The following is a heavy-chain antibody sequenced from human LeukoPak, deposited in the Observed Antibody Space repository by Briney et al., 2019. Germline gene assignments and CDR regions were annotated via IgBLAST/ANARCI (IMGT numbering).Heavy chain of an antibody. CDR1: GFPFSSHW. CDR2: ISHDGSEK. J-gene: IGHJ4*02. D-gene: IGHD6-19*01. Sequence: GGLRLSCAASGFPFSSHWLSWFRQSPGKGLEWVAHISHDGSEKHYVDSVKGRFTISRDNARNSQFLQMNSLRVDDTAVYYCASGGGWVFFNWGQGTLVTVSS. CDR3: ASGGGWVFFN. V-gene: IGHV3-7*01.